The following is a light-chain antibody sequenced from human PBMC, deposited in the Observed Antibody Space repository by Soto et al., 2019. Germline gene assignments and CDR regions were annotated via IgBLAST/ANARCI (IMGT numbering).Light chain of an antibody. V-gene: IGKV1-39*01. Sequence: DIQMTQSPSSLSASTGDRVTITCRASQGISSYLAWYQQKPGKAPKLLIYAASSLQSGVPSRFSGSGSGTDFTLTISSLQPEDFATYYCQQSYSTHQVTFGGGTKVDIK. CDR3: QQSYSTHQVT. CDR2: AAS. J-gene: IGKJ4*01. CDR1: QGISSY.